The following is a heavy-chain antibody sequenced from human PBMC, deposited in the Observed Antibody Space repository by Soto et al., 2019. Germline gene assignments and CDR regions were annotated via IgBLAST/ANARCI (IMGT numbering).Heavy chain of an antibody. D-gene: IGHD6-6*01. CDR1: GYTFTSYA. V-gene: IGHV1-3*01. J-gene: IGHJ5*02. CDR3: ARAGSSGVFWFDP. CDR2: INAGNGNT. Sequence: ASVKVSCKASGYTFTSYAMHWVRQAPGQRLEWMGWINAGNGNTKYSQKFQGRVTITRDTSASTAYMELSSLRSEDTAVYYCARAGSSGVFWFDPWGQGTLVTVSS.